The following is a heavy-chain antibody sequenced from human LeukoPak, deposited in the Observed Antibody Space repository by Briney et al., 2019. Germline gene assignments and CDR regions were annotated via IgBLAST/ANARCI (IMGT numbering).Heavy chain of an antibody. CDR2: IYGSGVSI. J-gene: IGHJ4*02. D-gene: IGHD1-26*01. V-gene: IGHV3-23*01. Sequence: PGGSLRLSCVASGFTFKNYVMNWVRQAPGKGLEWLATIYGSGVSISSADSVKGRFTISRDNSNNPLYLQMNSLRAEDTAMYYCAKDLGWELPAEAYWGQGILVTVSS. CDR1: GFTFKNYV. CDR3: AKDLGWELPAEAY.